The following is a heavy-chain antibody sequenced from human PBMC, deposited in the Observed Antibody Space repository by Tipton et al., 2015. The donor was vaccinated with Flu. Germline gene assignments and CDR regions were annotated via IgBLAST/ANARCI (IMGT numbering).Heavy chain of an antibody. V-gene: IGHV4-31*03. J-gene: IGHJ4*02. Sequence: TLSLTCSVSGASISSSGYYWTWIRQQPGMGLEWMGYISDSGKTYYNPSLNSRVTISLDTSKNQFSLVMNSVTAADTAVYDCAREIGGYNYLDFWGQGTLVIVSS. D-gene: IGHD3-10*01. CDR2: ISDSGKT. CDR3: AREIGGYNYLDF. CDR1: GASISSSGYY.